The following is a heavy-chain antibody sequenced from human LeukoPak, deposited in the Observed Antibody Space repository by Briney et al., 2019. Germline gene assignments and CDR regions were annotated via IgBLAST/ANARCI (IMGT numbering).Heavy chain of an antibody. J-gene: IGHJ4*02. Sequence: GGSLRLSCAASGFTFDDYTMHWVRQAPGKGLEWVSLISWDGGSTYYADSVKGRFTISRDNSKNSLYLQMNSLRTEDTALYYCAKDGGQQLAPSTIDYWGQGTLVTVSS. CDR2: ISWDGGST. V-gene: IGHV3-43*01. D-gene: IGHD6-13*01. CDR3: AKDGGQQLAPSTIDY. CDR1: GFTFDDYT.